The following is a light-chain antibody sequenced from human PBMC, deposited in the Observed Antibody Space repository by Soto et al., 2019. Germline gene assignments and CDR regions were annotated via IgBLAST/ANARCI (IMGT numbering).Light chain of an antibody. V-gene: IGKV4-1*01. CDR2: WAS. Sequence: EIVLTQSPGTLSLSPGERATLSCRASQSINYLAWYQQKPGQPPKLLIYWASTRESGVPDRFSGSGSGTDFTLTISSLQAEDVAVYYCQQYYSTPYTFGQGTKLEIK. CDR3: QQYYSTPYT. J-gene: IGKJ2*01. CDR1: QSINY.